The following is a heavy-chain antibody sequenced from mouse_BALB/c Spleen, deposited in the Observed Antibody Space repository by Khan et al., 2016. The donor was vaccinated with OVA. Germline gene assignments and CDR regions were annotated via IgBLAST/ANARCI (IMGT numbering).Heavy chain of an antibody. D-gene: IGHD2-14*01. Sequence: VQLQQSGPELVKPGASVKISCKASGYTFTDYNMDWVKQSHGKSLEWIGYIYPNNGGSGYNQKFKSKATLTVDSSSGPAYSQLRSLTSEDSAVLYWGRAWYGVFGYWGQVTLVTVSA. V-gene: IGHV1S29*02. CDR1: GYTFTDYN. CDR2: IYPNNGGS. CDR3: GRAWYGVFGY. J-gene: IGHJ3*01.